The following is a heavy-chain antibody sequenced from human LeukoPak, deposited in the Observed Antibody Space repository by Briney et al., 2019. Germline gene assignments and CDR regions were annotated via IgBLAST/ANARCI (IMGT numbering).Heavy chain of an antibody. Sequence: QAGGSLRLSCAASGFTFSSYGMHWVRQAPGKGLEWVALIWYDGSSKHYADSVRGRFTISRDNSKNTLYLQMNSLRAEDTAVYYCARAGSGSNYYYGLDVWGQGTTVTVSS. CDR2: IWYDGSSK. CDR1: GFTFSSYG. CDR3: ARAGSGSNYYYGLDV. V-gene: IGHV3-33*01. J-gene: IGHJ6*02. D-gene: IGHD3-10*01.